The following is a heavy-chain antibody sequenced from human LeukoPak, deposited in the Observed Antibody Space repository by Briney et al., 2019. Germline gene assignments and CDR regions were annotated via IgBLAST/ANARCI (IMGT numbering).Heavy chain of an antibody. CDR3: TTDDLGYCSSTSCYRSYYYGMDV. CDR2: IYSGGTT. CDR1: GFTVSNNY. D-gene: IGHD2-2*01. Sequence: GGSLRLSCAASGFTVSNNYLSWVRQAPGKGLEWVSIIYSGGTTYYADSVKGRFTISRDNSKNALYLQMNSLKTEDTAVYYCTTDDLGYCSSTSCYRSYYYGMDVWGQGTTVTVSS. V-gene: IGHV3-66*01. J-gene: IGHJ6*02.